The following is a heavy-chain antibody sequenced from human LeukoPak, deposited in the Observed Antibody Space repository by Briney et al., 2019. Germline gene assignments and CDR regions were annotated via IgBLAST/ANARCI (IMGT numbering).Heavy chain of an antibody. V-gene: IGHV1-46*01. J-gene: IGHJ3*02. CDR3: ALYYDFWSGPTLIDAFDI. D-gene: IGHD3-3*01. CDR2: INPSGGST. Sequence: GASVKVSCKASGHTFTSYYMHWVRQAPGQGLEWMGIINPSGGSTSYAQKFQGRVTMTRDTSTSTVYMELSSLRSEDTAVYYCALYYDFWSGPTLIDAFDIWGQGTMVTVSS. CDR1: GHTFTSYY.